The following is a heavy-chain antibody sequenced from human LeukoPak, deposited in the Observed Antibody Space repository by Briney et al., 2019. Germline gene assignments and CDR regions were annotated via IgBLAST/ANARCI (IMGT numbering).Heavy chain of an antibody. CDR1: GGSISSGGYY. J-gene: IGHJ3*02. Sequence: SETLSLTCTVSGGSISSGGYYWRWIRQHPGKGLEWIGYIYYSGSTYYNPSLKSRVTISVDTSKNQFSLKLSSVTAADTAVYYCARDPVGYCSSTSCYMGAFDIWGQGTMVTVSS. CDR2: IYYSGST. D-gene: IGHD2-2*02. V-gene: IGHV4-31*03. CDR3: ARDPVGYCSSTSCYMGAFDI.